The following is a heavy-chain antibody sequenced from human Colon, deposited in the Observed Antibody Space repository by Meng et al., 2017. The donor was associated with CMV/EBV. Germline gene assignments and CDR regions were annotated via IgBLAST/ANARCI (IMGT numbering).Heavy chain of an antibody. CDR1: GGSFGGYY. CDR2: INHSGST. V-gene: IGHV4-34*02. CDR3: ARGLYGSGRHQIDY. Sequence: QSQHRQSAGVLCKPSAPLSPTCPFDGGSFGGYYWSWIRQPPGKGLEWIGEINHSGSTNYNPSLKSRVTISVDTSKNQFSLKLSSVTAADTAVYYCARGLYGSGRHQIDYWGQGTLVTVSS. J-gene: IGHJ4*02. D-gene: IGHD3-10*01.